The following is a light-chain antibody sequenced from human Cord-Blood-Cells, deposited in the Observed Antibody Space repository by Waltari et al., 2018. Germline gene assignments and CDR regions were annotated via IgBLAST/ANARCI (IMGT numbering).Light chain of an antibody. CDR1: QSISSY. CDR2: AAS. CDR3: QQNYSTPFT. V-gene: IGKV1-39*01. Sequence: DLQMTQSQSYLSAPVVHRVSITCRASQSISSYLNWDQQKPGKAPKLLIYAASNLQNGVPSRFSGSGSGTDFTLTISSLQPEDFATYYCQQNYSTPFTFGPGTKVDIK. J-gene: IGKJ3*01.